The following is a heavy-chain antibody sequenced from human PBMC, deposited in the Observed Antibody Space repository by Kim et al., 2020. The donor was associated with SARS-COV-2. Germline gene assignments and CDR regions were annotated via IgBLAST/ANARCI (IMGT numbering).Heavy chain of an antibody. Sequence: GGSLRLSCAASGFTFSSYSMNWVRQAPGKGLEWVSSISSSSSYIYYADSVKGRFTISRDNAKNSLYLQMNSLRAEDTAVYYCARETRDSGSYHIFDYWGQGTLVTVSS. CDR3: ARETRDSGSYHIFDY. J-gene: IGHJ4*02. CDR1: GFTFSSYS. CDR2: ISSSSSYI. V-gene: IGHV3-21*01. D-gene: IGHD1-26*01.